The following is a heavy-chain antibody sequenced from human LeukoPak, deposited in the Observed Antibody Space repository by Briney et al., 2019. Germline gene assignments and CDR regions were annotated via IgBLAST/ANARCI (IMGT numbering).Heavy chain of an antibody. CDR1: GFTSSSYE. J-gene: IGHJ6*04. V-gene: IGHV3-48*03. CDR2: ISSSGSTI. D-gene: IGHD3-10*02. Sequence: GGSLRLSCAASGFTSSSYEMNWVRQAPGKGLEWVSYISSSGSTIYYADSVKGRFTISRDNAKNSLYLQMNSLRAEDTAVYYCAELGITMIGDVWGKGTTVTISS. CDR3: AELGITMIGDV.